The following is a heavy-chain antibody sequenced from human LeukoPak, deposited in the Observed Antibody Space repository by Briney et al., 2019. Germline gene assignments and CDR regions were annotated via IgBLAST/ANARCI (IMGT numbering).Heavy chain of an antibody. V-gene: IGHV3-7*01. CDR2: IKQDGSEK. Sequence: GGSLRLSCAASGFTFSSYWMSWVRQAPGKGPEWVANIKQDGSEKYYVDSVKGRFTISRDNAKNSLYLQMNSLRAEDTAVYYCARDLPLSADIVVVPAAPFDYWGQGTLVTVSS. CDR3: ARDLPLSADIVVVPAAPFDY. D-gene: IGHD2-2*01. J-gene: IGHJ4*02. CDR1: GFTFSSYW.